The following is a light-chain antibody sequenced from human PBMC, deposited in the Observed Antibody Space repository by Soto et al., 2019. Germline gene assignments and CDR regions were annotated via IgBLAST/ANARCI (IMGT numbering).Light chain of an antibody. CDR3: SSYTSSTPYV. CDR1: SSDVVGYNY. J-gene: IGLJ1*01. Sequence: QSVLTQPASVSGSPGQSITISCTGTSSDVVGYNYVSWYQQHPGKAPKLMIYDVSNRPSGVSNRFSGSKSGNTASLTISGLQAEDEADYYCSSYTSSTPYVFGTGTKLTVL. V-gene: IGLV2-14*01. CDR2: DVS.